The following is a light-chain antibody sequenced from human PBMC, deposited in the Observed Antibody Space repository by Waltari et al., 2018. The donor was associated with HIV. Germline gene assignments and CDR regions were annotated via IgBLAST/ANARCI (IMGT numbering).Light chain of an antibody. CDR2: GAA. CDR3: QQYHQWPPRLP. Sequence: EIVMTQSPATLSVSPGERVTLSCRASQSVSNKLAWYQQKPGQAPRVLIDGAATRATGGPARFSGSWSGTEFTLTISSLQSEDVAVYYCQQYHQWPPRLPFGPGTKVEIK. J-gene: IGKJ3*01. CDR1: QSVSNK. V-gene: IGKV3-15*01.